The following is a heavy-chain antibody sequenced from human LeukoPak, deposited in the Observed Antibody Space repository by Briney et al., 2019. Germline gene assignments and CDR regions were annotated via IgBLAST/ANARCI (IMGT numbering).Heavy chain of an antibody. CDR1: GGSISSYY. V-gene: IGHV4-4*07. Sequence: PSETLSLTCTVSGGSISSYYWSWIRQPAGKGLEWIGRIYTSGSTNYNPSLKSRVTISVDTSKNQFSLKLSSVTAADTAVYYCARHFRYFDWEVWYGRMYYFDYWGQGTLVTVSS. CDR2: IYTSGST. D-gene: IGHD3-9*01. J-gene: IGHJ4*02. CDR3: ARHFRYFDWEVWYGRMYYFDY.